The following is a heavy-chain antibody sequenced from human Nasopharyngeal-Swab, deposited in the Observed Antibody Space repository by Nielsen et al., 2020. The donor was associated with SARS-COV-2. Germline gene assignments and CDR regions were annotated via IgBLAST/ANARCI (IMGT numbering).Heavy chain of an antibody. CDR3: ARAASYDSSSYAY. CDR2: IKPDGSEK. J-gene: IGHJ4*02. D-gene: IGHD3-22*01. Sequence: GESLKISCVVSGFTFNNYWMSWVRQAPGKGLEWVANIKPDGSEKYYVDSVKGRFTISRDNVKNSLYLQMSSLRAEDTAVYYCARAASYDSSSYAYWGQGTLVTVSS. CDR1: GFTFNNYW. V-gene: IGHV3-7*03.